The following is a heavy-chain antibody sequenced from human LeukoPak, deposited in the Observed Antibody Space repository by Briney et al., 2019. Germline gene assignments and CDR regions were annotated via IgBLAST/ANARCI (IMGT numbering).Heavy chain of an antibody. CDR1: GFTFSSYA. D-gene: IGHD1-26*01. CDR2: ISSSGGST. CDR3: SRDGSHTDRSAFDV. V-gene: IGHV3-23*01. J-gene: IGHJ3*01. Sequence: GGSLRLSCAASGFTFSSYAMSWVRQAPGKGLECVSAISSSGGSTYYADSVKGRFTISRDNSKNTLYLQMNSLKTEDTAVYYCSRDGSHTDRSAFDVWGQGTKVTVSA.